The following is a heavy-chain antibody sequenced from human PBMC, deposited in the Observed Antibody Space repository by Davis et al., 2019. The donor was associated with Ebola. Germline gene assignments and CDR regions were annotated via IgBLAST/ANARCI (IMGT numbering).Heavy chain of an antibody. D-gene: IGHD2-15*01. V-gene: IGHV1-18*04. CDR1: GYTFTGYY. Sequence: AASVKVSCKASGYTFTGYYMHSVRQAPGQGLEWMGWISAYNGNTNYAQKLQGRVTMTTDTSTSTAYMELRSLRSDDTAVYYCARGGCSGGSCYSADYWGQGTLVTVSS. J-gene: IGHJ4*02. CDR2: ISAYNGNT. CDR3: ARGGCSGGSCYSADY.